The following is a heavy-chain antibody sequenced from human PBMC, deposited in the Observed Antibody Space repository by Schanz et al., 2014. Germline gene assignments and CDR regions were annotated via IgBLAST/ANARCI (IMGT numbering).Heavy chain of an antibody. CDR1: GFTFSTYA. J-gene: IGHJ4*02. CDR2: ISGSGGST. D-gene: IGHD2-15*01. V-gene: IGHV3-23*04. Sequence: VQMVESGGGVVQPGRSLRLSCAASGFTFSTYAMSWVRQAPGKGLEWVSAISGSGGSTYYADSVKGRFTISRDNSKNTLYLQMNTLRAEDTAVYYCARDRGYCSGGSCLTFDFWGQGTLVNVSS. CDR3: ARDRGYCSGGSCLTFDF.